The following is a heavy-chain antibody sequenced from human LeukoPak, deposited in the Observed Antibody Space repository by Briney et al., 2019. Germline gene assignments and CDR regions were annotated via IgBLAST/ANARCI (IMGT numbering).Heavy chain of an antibody. D-gene: IGHD1-26*01. V-gene: IGHV3-23*01. CDR2: ISGSGGST. Sequence: TGGSLRLSCAASGFTLCCYGMSWVRQAPGKGLEWVSAISGSGGSTYYADSVKGRFTISRDNSKNTLYLQMNSLRPEDTAVYYCAKDRFGYSGSYFDYWGERTLVTVSS. J-gene: IGHJ4*02. CDR1: GFTLCCYG. CDR3: AKDRFGYSGSYFDY.